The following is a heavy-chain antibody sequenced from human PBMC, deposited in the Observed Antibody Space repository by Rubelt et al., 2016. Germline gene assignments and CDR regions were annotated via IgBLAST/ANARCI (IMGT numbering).Heavy chain of an antibody. CDR1: GYTFTSYA. J-gene: IGHJ4*02. Sequence: QVQLVQSGSELKKPGASVKVSCKASGYTFTSYAMNWVRQAPGQGLAWMGWINTNTGNPTYAQGFTGRFVFSLDTSVSTAYLQFSSLKAEDTAVYYCARVIAAAGRDGNYFDYWGQGTLVTVSS. V-gene: IGHV7-4-1*02. CDR2: INTNTGNP. D-gene: IGHD6-13*01. CDR3: ARVIAAAGRDGNYFDY.